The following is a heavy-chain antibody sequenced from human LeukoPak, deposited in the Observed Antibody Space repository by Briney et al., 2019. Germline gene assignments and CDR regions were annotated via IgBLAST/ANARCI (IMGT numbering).Heavy chain of an antibody. V-gene: IGHV4-59*01. CDR2: IYYSGST. Sequence: SETLSLTCTVSGGSISSYYWSWIRQPPGKGLEWIGYIYYSGSTNYNPSLKGRVTISVDTSKNQFSLKLSSVAAAGTAVYYCASGTWELLDYWGQGTLVTVSS. CDR3: ASGTWELLDY. J-gene: IGHJ4*02. CDR1: GGSISSYY. D-gene: IGHD1-26*01.